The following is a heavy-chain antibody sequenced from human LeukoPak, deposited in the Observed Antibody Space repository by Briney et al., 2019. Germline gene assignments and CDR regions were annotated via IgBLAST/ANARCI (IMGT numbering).Heavy chain of an antibody. CDR3: ARDPSYYDSSGYYLRSAFDI. D-gene: IGHD3-22*01. Sequence: SETLSLTCTVSGYSISSGYYWGWIRQPPGKGLEWIGSIYHSGSTYFNPSLKGRVTISVDTSKNQFSLKLSSVTAADTAVYYCARDPSYYDSSGYYLRSAFDIWGQGTMVTVSS. CDR1: GYSISSGYY. J-gene: IGHJ3*02. V-gene: IGHV4-38-2*02. CDR2: IYHSGST.